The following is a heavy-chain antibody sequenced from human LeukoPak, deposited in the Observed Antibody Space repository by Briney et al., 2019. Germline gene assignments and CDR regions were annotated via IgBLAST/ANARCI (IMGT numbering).Heavy chain of an antibody. Sequence: PGGSLRLSCAASGFTFSSYWMSWVRQAPGRGLEWVSTISGSGDYTFYADSVKGRFTISRDNSKNTLNLRMNSLRADDTAVYYCAKRGIAPAASFDYWGQGTLVTVSS. CDR2: ISGSGDYT. D-gene: IGHD2-2*01. CDR3: AKRGIAPAASFDY. J-gene: IGHJ4*02. V-gene: IGHV3-23*01. CDR1: GFTFSSYW.